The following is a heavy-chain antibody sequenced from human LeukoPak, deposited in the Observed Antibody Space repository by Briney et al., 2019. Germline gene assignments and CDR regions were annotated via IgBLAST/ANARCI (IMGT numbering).Heavy chain of an antibody. V-gene: IGHV3-33*01. D-gene: IGHD2-21*01. J-gene: IGHJ4*02. CDR1: GFTFSSYG. CDR3: TRVAGLCVHDY. CDR2: FWYDGSKK. Sequence: GGSLRLSSAASGFTFSSYGMHWVRQGPGKGLEWVAVFWYDGSKKYYADSVKGRFTISRDISKKTLYLQMDSLRVEDTAVYYCTRVAGLCVHDYWGQGTLVTVSS.